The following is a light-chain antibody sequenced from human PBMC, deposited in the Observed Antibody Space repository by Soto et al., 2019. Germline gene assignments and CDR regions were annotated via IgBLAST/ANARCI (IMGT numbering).Light chain of an antibody. CDR3: QHYGTSPIT. J-gene: IGKJ5*01. V-gene: IGKV1-12*01. CDR2: GAS. CDR1: QGISRW. Sequence: DIQMTQSPSYVSASVGDRVTITCRASQGISRWLAWYQQKPGKAPKLLISGASSRATGIPDRFSGSGSATDFTLTISRLEPEDFALYYCQHYGTSPITFGQGTRLEIK.